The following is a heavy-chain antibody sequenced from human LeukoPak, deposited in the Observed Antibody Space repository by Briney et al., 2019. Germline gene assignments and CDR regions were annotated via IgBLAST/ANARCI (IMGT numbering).Heavy chain of an antibody. CDR2: INTVASYI. V-gene: IGHV3-21*01. J-gene: IGHJ4*02. CDR1: GFTFSSFS. CDR3: ARLRRNGDSGGFYYYYAS. Sequence: TGGSLRLSCAASGFTFSSFSINWVRQAPGKGLEWVSSINTVASYIYYADSVRGRFTISRDNAKNSLYLQMNSLRAEDTGVYYCARLRRNGDSGGFYYYYASWGQGTLVTVSS. D-gene: IGHD2-21*01.